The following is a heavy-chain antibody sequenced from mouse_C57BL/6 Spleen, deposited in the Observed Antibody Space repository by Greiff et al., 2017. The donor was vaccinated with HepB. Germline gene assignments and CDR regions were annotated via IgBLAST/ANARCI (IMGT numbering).Heavy chain of an antibody. CDR3: ARRLRLRNYAMDY. CDR2: IDPSDSYT. CDR1: GYTFTSYW. V-gene: IGHV1-50*01. J-gene: IGHJ4*01. Sequence: VQLQQPGAELVKPGASVKLSCKASGYTFTSYWMQWVKQRPGQGLEWIGEIDPSDSYTNYNQKFKGKATLTVDTSSSTAYMQLSSLTSEDSAVYYCARRLRLRNYAMDYWGQGTSVTVSS. D-gene: IGHD3-2*02.